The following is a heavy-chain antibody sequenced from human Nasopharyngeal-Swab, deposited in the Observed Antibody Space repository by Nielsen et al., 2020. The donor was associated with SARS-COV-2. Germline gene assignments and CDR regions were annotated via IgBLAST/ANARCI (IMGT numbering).Heavy chain of an antibody. J-gene: IGHJ4*02. Sequence: GESLKISCAASGFTFSSYAMHWVLQAPGKGLEWVAVISYDGSNKYYADSVKGRFTISRDNSKNTLYLQMNSLRAEDTAVYYCARVLGDYGDSWGQGTLVTVSS. CDR2: ISYDGSNK. V-gene: IGHV3-30-3*01. CDR3: ARVLGDYGDS. CDR1: GFTFSSYA. D-gene: IGHD1-26*01.